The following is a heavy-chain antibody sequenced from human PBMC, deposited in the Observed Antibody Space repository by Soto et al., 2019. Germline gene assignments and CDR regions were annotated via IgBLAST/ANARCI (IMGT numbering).Heavy chain of an antibody. Sequence: ESGGGVVQPGRSVRLSCAASGFTFSSYAMHWVRQAPGKGLEWVAVISYDGSNKYYADSVKGRFTISRDNSKNTLYLQMNSLRAEDTAVYYCAREKRDIVLMVYAFFDYWGQGTLVTVSS. J-gene: IGHJ4*02. CDR3: AREKRDIVLMVYAFFDY. V-gene: IGHV3-30-3*01. D-gene: IGHD2-8*01. CDR1: GFTFSSYA. CDR2: ISYDGSNK.